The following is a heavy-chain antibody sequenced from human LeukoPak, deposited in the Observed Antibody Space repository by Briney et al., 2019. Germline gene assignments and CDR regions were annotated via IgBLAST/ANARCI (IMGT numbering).Heavy chain of an antibody. CDR3: ASSDDILTGYYNAFDI. D-gene: IGHD3-9*01. Sequence: GESLKISCKGPGYSFTSYWIGWVRQMPGKGLEWMGIIYPGDSDTRYSPSFQGQVTISADKSISTAYLQWSSLKASDTAMYYCASSDDILTGYYNAFDIWGQGTMVTVSS. V-gene: IGHV5-51*01. J-gene: IGHJ3*02. CDR1: GYSFTSYW. CDR2: IYPGDSDT.